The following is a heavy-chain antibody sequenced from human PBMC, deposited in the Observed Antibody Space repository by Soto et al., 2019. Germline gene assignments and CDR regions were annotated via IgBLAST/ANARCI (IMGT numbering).Heavy chain of an antibody. CDR3: ARVEAVAGIYNYHGLDV. CDR2: IAAIFGTT. Sequence: QVQLVQSGAEVKKPGSSVKVSCKVSGGTFSNYAIDWVRLAPGPGLEWMGGIAAIFGTTYYTQKFQGRATIIADDSTTTAYLELSSLRSEDTAIYYCARVEAVAGIYNYHGLDVWGQGTAVTVSS. V-gene: IGHV1-69*12. CDR1: GGTFSNYA. D-gene: IGHD6-19*01. J-gene: IGHJ6*02.